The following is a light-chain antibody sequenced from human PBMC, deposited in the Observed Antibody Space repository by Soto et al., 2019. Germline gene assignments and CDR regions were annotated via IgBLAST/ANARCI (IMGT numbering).Light chain of an antibody. CDR2: AAS. CDR3: QQYYSYPPT. Sequence: AIRMTQSPSSFSASPGLRVTITCRASQGISSYLAWYQQKPGKAPKLLIYAASTLQSGVPSRFSGSGAGTDFTLTISCLQSEDFATYYGQQYYSYPPTFGQGTKLEIK. CDR1: QGISSY. J-gene: IGKJ2*01. V-gene: IGKV1-8*01.